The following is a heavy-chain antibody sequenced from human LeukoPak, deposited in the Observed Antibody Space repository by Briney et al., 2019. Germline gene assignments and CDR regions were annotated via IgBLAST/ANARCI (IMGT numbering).Heavy chain of an antibody. D-gene: IGHD5-24*01. CDR2: IIPIFGTA. CDR1: GGTFSSYA. Sequence: SVKVSCKASGGTFSSYAISWVRQAPGQGLEWMGRIIPIFGTANYAQKFQGRVTITTDESTSTAYMELSSLRSEDTAVYYCAGTAQMATIDGLDYWGQGTLVTVFS. J-gene: IGHJ4*02. CDR3: AGTAQMATIDGLDY. V-gene: IGHV1-69*05.